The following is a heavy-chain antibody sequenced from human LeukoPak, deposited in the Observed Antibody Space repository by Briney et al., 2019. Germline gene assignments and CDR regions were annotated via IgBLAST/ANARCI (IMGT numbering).Heavy chain of an antibody. CDR1: GFTFSSYW. CDR3: ARKARDGYNYGDY. CDR2: IKQDGSEK. D-gene: IGHD5-24*01. J-gene: IGHJ4*02. V-gene: IGHV3-7*03. Sequence: PGGSLRLSCAASGFTFSSYWMSWVRQAPGKGLEWVANIKQDGSEKYYVDSVKGRFTISRDNAKNSLYLQMNSLRAEDTAAYYCARKARDGYNYGDYWGQGTLVTVSS.